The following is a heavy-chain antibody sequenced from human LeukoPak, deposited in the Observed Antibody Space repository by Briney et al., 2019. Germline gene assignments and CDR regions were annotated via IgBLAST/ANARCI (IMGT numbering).Heavy chain of an antibody. Sequence: GGSLRLSCAASGFTFSSYAMHWVRQAPGKGLEWVAVISYDGSNKYYADSVKGRFTISRENAKNSLYLQMNSLRAGDTAVYYCAGGGGDSSGYWGDDAFDIWGQGTMVTVSS. CDR3: AGGGGDSSGYWGDDAFDI. J-gene: IGHJ3*02. V-gene: IGHV3-30*14. CDR2: ISYDGSNK. D-gene: IGHD3-22*01. CDR1: GFTFSSYA.